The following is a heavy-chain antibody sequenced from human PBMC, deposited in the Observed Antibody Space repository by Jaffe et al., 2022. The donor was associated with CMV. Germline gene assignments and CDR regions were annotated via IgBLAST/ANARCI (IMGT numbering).Heavy chain of an antibody. J-gene: IGHJ6*03. CDR2: IYYSGST. CDR3: ARGRADSSYYYYYMDV. V-gene: IGHV4-39*01. CDR1: GGSISSSSYY. D-gene: IGHD3-22*01. Sequence: QLQLQESGPGLVKPSETLSLTCTVSGGSISSSSYYWGWIRQPPGKGLEWIGSIYYSGSTYYNPSLKSRVTISVDTSKNQFSLKLSSVTAADTAVYYCARGRADSSYYYYYMDVWGKGTTVTVSS.